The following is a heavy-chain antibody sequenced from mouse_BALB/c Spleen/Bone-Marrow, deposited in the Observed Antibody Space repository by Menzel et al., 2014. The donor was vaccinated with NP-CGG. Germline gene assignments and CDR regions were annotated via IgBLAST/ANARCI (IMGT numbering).Heavy chain of an antibody. CDR3: TGSGYGNHWFAY. J-gene: IGHJ3*01. V-gene: IGHV1S81*02. Sequence: GAELVKPGASVKLSCKASGYTFTSCYMYWVKQRPGQGLEWIGEINPSNGGTNFNEKFKSKATLTVDKSSNTAYMQLSSLTSEDSAVYYCTGSGYGNHWFAYWGQGTLVTVSA. CDR1: GYTFTSCY. CDR2: INPSNGGT. D-gene: IGHD2-10*02.